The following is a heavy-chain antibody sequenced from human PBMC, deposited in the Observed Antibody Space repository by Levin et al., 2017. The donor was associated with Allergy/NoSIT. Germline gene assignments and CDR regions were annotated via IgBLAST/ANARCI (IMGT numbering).Heavy chain of an antibody. CDR1: GFTFSSYE. D-gene: IGHD3-22*01. Sequence: GGSLRLSCAASGFTFSSYEMNWVRQAPGKGLEWVSYISSSGSTIYYADSVKGRFTISRDNAKNSLYLQMNSLRAEDTAVYYCARNTYYYDNSGRFRGKSWFDPWGQGTLVTVSS. CDR2: ISSSGSTI. J-gene: IGHJ5*02. V-gene: IGHV3-48*03. CDR3: ARNTYYYDNSGRFRGKSWFDP.